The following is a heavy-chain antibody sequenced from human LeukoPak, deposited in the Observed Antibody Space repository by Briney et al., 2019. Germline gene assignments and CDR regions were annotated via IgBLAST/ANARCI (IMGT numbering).Heavy chain of an antibody. CDR1: GYTFTGYY. CDR2: INPNSGGT. V-gene: IGHV1-2*02. Sequence: ASVKVSCKASGYTFTGYYMHWVRQAPGQGLEWMGCINPNSGGTNYAQKFQGRVTMTRDTSISTAYMELSRLRSDDTAVYYCARGVLVVRGPEKSWFDPWGQGTLVTVSS. J-gene: IGHJ5*02. D-gene: IGHD3-10*01. CDR3: ARGVLVVRGPEKSWFDP.